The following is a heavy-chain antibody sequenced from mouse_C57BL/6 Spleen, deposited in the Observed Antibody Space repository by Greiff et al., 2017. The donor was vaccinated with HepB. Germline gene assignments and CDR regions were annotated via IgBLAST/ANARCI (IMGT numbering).Heavy chain of an antibody. CDR1: GYTFTSYW. J-gene: IGHJ3*01. CDR2: IDPSDSYT. CDR3: ANAYPAWFAY. Sequence: VQLQQPGAELVKPGASVKLSCKASGYTFTSYWMQWVKPRPGQGLEWIGEIDPSDSYTNYNQKFKGKATLTVDTSSSTAYMQLSSLTSEDSAVYYCANAYPAWFAYWGQGTLVTVSA. D-gene: IGHD2-10*01. V-gene: IGHV1-50*01.